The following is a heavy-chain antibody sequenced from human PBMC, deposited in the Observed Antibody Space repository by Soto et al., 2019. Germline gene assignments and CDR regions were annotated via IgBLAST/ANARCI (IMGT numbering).Heavy chain of an antibody. J-gene: IGHJ5*02. D-gene: IGHD3-3*01. CDR3: AGAHYDFWSGLLHNWFDP. CDR1: GYTFTSYG. V-gene: IGHV1-18*01. Sequence: KRPPASVKVSCKASGYTFTSYGISWVRQAPGQGLEWMGWISAYNGNTNYAQKLQGRVTMTTDTSTSTAYMELRSLRSDDTAVYYCAGAHYDFWSGLLHNWFDPWGQGTLVTVSS. CDR2: ISAYNGNT.